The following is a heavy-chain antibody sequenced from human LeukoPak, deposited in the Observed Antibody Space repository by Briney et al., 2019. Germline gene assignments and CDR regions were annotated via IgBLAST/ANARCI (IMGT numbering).Heavy chain of an antibody. CDR2: IYHSGST. CDR3: AGKITIFGVVIGSDAFDI. J-gene: IGHJ3*02. CDR1: GYSISSGYY. Sequence: PSEXLSLTCAVSGYSISSGYYWGWIRQPPGKGVEGIGSIYHSGSTYYNPSLKSRVTISVDTSKNQFSLKLSSVTAADTAVYYCAGKITIFGVVIGSDAFDIWGQGTMVTVSS. D-gene: IGHD3-3*01. V-gene: IGHV4-38-2*01.